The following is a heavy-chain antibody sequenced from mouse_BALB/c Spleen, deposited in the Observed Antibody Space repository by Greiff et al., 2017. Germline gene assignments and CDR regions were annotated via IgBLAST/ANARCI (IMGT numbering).Heavy chain of an antibody. CDR2: IYPGNSDT. Sequence: VHVKQSGTVLARPGASVKMSCKASGYSFTSYWMHWVKQRPGQGLEWIGAIYPGNSDTSYNQKFKGKAKLTAVTSASTAYMELSSLTNEDSAVYYCTRSGVRRVSYAMDYWGQGTSVTVSS. D-gene: IGHD1-2*01. CDR3: TRSGVRRVSYAMDY. J-gene: IGHJ4*01. V-gene: IGHV1-5*01. CDR1: GYSFTSYW.